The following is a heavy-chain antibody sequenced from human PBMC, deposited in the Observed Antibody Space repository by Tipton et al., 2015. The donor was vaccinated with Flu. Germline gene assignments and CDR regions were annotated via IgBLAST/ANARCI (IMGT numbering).Heavy chain of an antibody. J-gene: IGHJ6*02. D-gene: IGHD3-10*01. CDR3: APGEVSYGMDV. V-gene: IGHV3-74*01. CDR2: IHSDGSST. Sequence: LSLTCAASGFTFSSYWMHWVRQAPGKGLVWVSRIHSDGSSTDYADSVKGRFTISRDNAKNTLYLQMTSLRAEDTAVYYCAPGEVSYGMDVWGQGTTVTVSS. CDR1: GFTFSSYW.